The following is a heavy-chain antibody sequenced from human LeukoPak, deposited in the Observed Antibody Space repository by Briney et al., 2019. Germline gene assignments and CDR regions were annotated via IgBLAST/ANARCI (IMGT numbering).Heavy chain of an antibody. Sequence: GGALRLSCAASGCTFSNYYVHWVGQPPGKGLVWVARINSDSRDTTYVDSVKGRFTISSENAKNTVYLQMNSLRAEDTAVYYCAPCGYNWNLGYWGQGTLVTVSS. CDR1: GCTFSNYY. V-gene: IGHV3-74*03. D-gene: IGHD1-20*01. CDR2: INSDSRDT. CDR3: APCGYNWNLGY. J-gene: IGHJ4*02.